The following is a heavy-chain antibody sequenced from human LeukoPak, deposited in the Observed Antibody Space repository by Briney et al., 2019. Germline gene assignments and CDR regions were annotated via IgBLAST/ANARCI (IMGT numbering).Heavy chain of an antibody. D-gene: IGHD3-10*01. J-gene: IGHJ5*02. CDR2: ISHSGST. CDR1: GGSFSGYY. Sequence: PSETLSLTCAVYGGSFSGYYWSWIRQPPGKGLEWIGEISHSGSTNYNPSLKSRVTISVDTSKNQFSLKLSSVTAADTAVYYCARGRYYGSGPRKEFDPWGQGTLVTVSS. CDR3: ARGRYYGSGPRKEFDP. V-gene: IGHV4-34*01.